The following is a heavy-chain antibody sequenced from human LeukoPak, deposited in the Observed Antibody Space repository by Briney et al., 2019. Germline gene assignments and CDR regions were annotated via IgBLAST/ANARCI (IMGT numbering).Heavy chain of an antibody. V-gene: IGHV1-18*01. J-gene: IGHJ3*02. CDR2: ISTYNGNT. CDR1: GYTFTSYG. CDR3: ARTGGDSSGYVLSDAFDI. D-gene: IGHD3-22*01. Sequence: ASVKVSCKASGYTFTSYGINWVRQAPGQGLEWMGWISTYNGNTNYAPKLQGRVTMTTDTSTSTAYMELRSLRSEDTAVYYCARTGGDSSGYVLSDAFDIWGQGTMVTVSS.